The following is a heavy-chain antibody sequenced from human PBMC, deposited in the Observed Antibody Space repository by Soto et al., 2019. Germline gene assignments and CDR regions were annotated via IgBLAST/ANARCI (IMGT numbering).Heavy chain of an antibody. CDR2: INAANGNT. J-gene: IGHJ4*02. Sequence: GASLKVSCKASGYSFSIYAMGWVRKAPGQRLEWMGWINAANGNTKCSQKFQGRVTITRDTLAGTAYMELSSLRSEDTAVYYCARGQASGWTALDYWGQGALVTVSS. D-gene: IGHD6-25*01. CDR1: GYSFSIYA. V-gene: IGHV1-3*01. CDR3: ARGQASGWTALDY.